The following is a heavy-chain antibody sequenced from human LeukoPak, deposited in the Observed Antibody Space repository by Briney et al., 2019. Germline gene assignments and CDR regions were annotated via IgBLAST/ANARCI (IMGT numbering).Heavy chain of an antibody. CDR2: INHSGST. V-gene: IGHV4-34*01. J-gene: IGHJ4*02. CDR1: GGSFSGYY. CDR3: ARGSDCSSTSCASDY. D-gene: IGHD2-2*01. Sequence: PSETLSLTCAVYGGSFSGYYWSWIRQPPGKGLEWIGEINHSGSTNYNPSLKSRVTISVDTSKNQFSLKLSSVTAADTAVYYCARGSDCSSTSCASDYWGQGTPVTVSS.